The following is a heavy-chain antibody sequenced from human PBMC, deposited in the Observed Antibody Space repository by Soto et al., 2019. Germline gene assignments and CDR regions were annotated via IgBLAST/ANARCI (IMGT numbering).Heavy chain of an antibody. V-gene: IGHV3-30*18. Sequence: GGSLRLSCAASGFTFSSYGMHWVRQAPGKGLEWVAVISYDGTNKYYADSVKGRFTISRDNSKNTLYLQMNSLRAEDTAVYYCAKELQYYYYYGMDVWGQGTTVTVSS. D-gene: IGHD4-4*01. J-gene: IGHJ6*02. CDR2: ISYDGTNK. CDR3: AKELQYYYYYGMDV. CDR1: GFTFSSYG.